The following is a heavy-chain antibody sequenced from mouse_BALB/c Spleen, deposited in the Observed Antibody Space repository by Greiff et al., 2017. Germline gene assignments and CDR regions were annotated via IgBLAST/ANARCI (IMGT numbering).Heavy chain of an antibody. J-gene: IGHJ4*01. V-gene: IGHV3-2*02. Sequence: EVKLQESGPGLVKPSQSLSLTCTVTGYSITSDYAWNWIRQFPGNKLEWMGYISYSGSTSYNPSLKSRISITRDTSKNQFFLQLNSVTTEDTATYYCASLCHYAMDYWGQGTSVTVSS. CDR2: ISYSGST. CDR1: GYSITSDYA. D-gene: IGHD6-5*01. CDR3: ASLCHYAMDY.